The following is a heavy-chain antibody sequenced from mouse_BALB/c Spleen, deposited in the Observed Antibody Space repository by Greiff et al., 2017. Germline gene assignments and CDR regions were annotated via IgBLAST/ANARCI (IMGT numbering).Heavy chain of an antibody. V-gene: IGHV14-3*02. CDR3: ARDYDGSSYSYYAMDY. CDR1: GFNIKDTY. J-gene: IGHJ4*01. CDR2: IDPANGNT. D-gene: IGHD1-1*01. Sequence: EVQLQQSGAELVKPGASVKLSCTASGFNIKDTYMHWVKQRPEQGLEWIGRIDPANGNTKYDPKFQGKATITADTSSNTAYLQLSSLTSEDTAVYYCARDYDGSSYSYYAMDYWGQGTSVTVSS.